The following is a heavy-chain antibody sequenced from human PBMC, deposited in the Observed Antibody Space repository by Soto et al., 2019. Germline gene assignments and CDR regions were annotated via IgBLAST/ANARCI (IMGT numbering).Heavy chain of an antibody. V-gene: IGHV1-18*01. CDR1: GYTFTNYG. D-gene: IGHD3-10*01. CDR2: ISAYNGNT. CDR3: ARHYGSGSYYYYGMEV. J-gene: IGHJ6*02. Sequence: QVPVVQSGAEVKKPGASVKVSCKASGYTFTNYGISWVRQAPGQGLEWMGWISAYNGNTNYAQKLQGRVTMTTDTYTTTADMELRSLRSDDTAVYYCARHYGSGSYYYYGMEVWGQGTTVTGSS.